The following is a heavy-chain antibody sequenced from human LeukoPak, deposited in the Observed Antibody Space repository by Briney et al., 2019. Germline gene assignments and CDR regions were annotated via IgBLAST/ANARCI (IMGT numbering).Heavy chain of an antibody. CDR3: AREEGALLSDYMDV. V-gene: IGHV4-61*02. Sequence: SETLSLTYTVSGGSISSGSYYWSWIRQPAGKGLEWIGRIYTSGSTNYNPSLKSRVTISVDTSKNQFSLKLSSVTAADTAVYYCAREEGALLSDYMDVWGKGTTVTVSS. D-gene: IGHD2-2*01. CDR1: GGSISSGSYY. CDR2: IYTSGST. J-gene: IGHJ6*03.